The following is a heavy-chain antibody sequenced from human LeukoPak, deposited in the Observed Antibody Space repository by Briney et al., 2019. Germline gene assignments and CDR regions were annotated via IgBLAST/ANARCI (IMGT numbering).Heavy chain of an antibody. CDR3: ARAEAHSSSPPFYYYYYYMDV. J-gene: IGHJ6*03. V-gene: IGHV1-69*13. CDR1: GGTFSSYA. Sequence: SVKVSCKASGGTFSSYAISWVRQAPGQGLEWMGGIIPIFGTANYAQKFQGRVTITADESTSTAYMELSSLRSEDTAVYYCARAEAHSSSPPFYYYYYYMDVWGKGTTVTVSS. CDR2: IIPIFGTA. D-gene: IGHD6-6*01.